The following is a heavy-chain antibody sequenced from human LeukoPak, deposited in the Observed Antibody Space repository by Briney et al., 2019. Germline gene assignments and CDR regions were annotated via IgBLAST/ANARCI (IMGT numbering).Heavy chain of an antibody. V-gene: IGHV4-59*12. CDR1: GGSISTYY. CDR3: ARGRGYYQDY. J-gene: IGHJ4*02. D-gene: IGHD3-22*01. Sequence: SETLSLTCSVSGGSISTYYWSWIRQTPGKGLEQIGYIYNSGSTNYNPSLEGRVTMSIDTSKNQFSLNLSSVTAADTAVYYCARGRGYYQDYWGQGTLVTVSS. CDR2: IYNSGST.